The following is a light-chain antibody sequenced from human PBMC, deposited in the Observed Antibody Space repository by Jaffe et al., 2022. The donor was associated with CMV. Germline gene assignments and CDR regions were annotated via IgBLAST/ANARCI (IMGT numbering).Light chain of an antibody. J-gene: IGKJ1*01. V-gene: IGKV3-11*01. Sequence: TVLTQSPATLSLSPGERATLSCRASQSVSSYLAWYQQKPGQAPRLLIYDASNRAAGIPARFSGSGSGTDFTLTISSLEPEDFAVYYCQQRSNWPRGTFGQGTKVEIK. CDR2: DAS. CDR3: QQRSNWPRGT. CDR1: QSVSSY.